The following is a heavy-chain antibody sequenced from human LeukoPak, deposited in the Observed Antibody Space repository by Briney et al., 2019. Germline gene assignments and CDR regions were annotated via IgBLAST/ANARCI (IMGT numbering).Heavy chain of an antibody. V-gene: IGHV3-21*01. D-gene: IGHD3-22*01. CDR1: GFTFSSYS. J-gene: IGHJ3*02. Sequence: GGSLRLSCAASGFTFSSYSMNWVRQAPGKGLEWVSSISSSSSYIYYADSVKGRFTISRDNAKNSLYLQMNSLRAEDTAVYYCARDLIGAFDIWGQGTMSPSLQ. CDR3: ARDLIGAFDI. CDR2: ISSSSSYI.